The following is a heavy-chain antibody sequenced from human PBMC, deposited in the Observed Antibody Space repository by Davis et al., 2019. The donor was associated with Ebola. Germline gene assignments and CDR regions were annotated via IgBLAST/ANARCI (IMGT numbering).Heavy chain of an antibody. Sequence: MPSETLSLTCAVYGGSFSGYYWSWIRQPPGKGLEWIGEINHSGSTNYNPSLKSRVTISVDTSKNQFSLKLSSVTAADTAVYYCARDLTGTTGGYYGMDVWGQGTTVTVSS. J-gene: IGHJ6*02. CDR3: ARDLTGTTGGYYGMDV. D-gene: IGHD1-7*01. V-gene: IGHV4-34*01. CDR1: GGSFSGYY. CDR2: INHSGST.